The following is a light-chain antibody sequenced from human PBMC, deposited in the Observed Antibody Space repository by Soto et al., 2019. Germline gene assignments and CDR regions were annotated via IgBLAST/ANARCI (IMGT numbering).Light chain of an antibody. J-gene: IGKJ1*01. CDR2: GAS. V-gene: IGKV3-15*01. Sequence: EIVMTQSPATLSVSPGERATLSCRASQSVSSNLAWYQQKPGQAPRLLIYGASTRATGVPTRFSGSVSGTEFTLTVSSLQSEDFAFYYCQQYHNWWTFGQGTKVEIK. CDR3: QQYHNWWT. CDR1: QSVSSN.